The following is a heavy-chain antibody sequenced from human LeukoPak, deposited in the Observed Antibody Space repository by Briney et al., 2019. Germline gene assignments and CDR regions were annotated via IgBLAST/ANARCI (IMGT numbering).Heavy chain of an antibody. CDR1: GFTFSSFW. D-gene: IGHD6-6*01. Sequence: GGSLRLSCEASGFTFSSFWMSWVRQAPGRGLEWVANIKEDGSEKYYVDSVKGRFTISRDNAKKSLYLQMDNLRAEDTAVYYCARGLSGYASSLGYWGQGTLVTVSA. CDR3: ARGLSGYASSLGY. J-gene: IGHJ4*02. CDR2: IKEDGSEK. V-gene: IGHV3-7*01.